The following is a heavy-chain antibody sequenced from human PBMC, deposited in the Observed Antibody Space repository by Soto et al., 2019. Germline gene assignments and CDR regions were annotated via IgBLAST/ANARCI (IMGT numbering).Heavy chain of an antibody. CDR2: VTGSGGST. CDR1: GFRFSIYA. CDR3: AICTGIQLWVFNY. V-gene: IGHV3-23*01. J-gene: IGHJ4*02. Sequence: GGSLRLSCAASGFRFSIYAMSWVRQAPGKGFEWVSTVTGSGGSTFYADSVKGRLSISRDNSKNTLYLQMNSLRAEDTAVYYCAICTGIQLWVFNYWGQGTPVTVSS. D-gene: IGHD5-18*01.